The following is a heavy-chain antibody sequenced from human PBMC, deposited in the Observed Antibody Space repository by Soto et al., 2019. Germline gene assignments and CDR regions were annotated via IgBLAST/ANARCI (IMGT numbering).Heavy chain of an antibody. V-gene: IGHV4-4*02. CDR3: ARAGGYRDGQYSCYCGMDV. D-gene: IGHD5-18*01. J-gene: IGHJ6*02. Sequence: QVQLQESGPGLVKPSGTLSLTCAVSGGSISSSNWWSWVRQPPGKGLEWIGEIYHSGSTNYNPSLKRRVPISVDKSTNQFSLKLSSVTAADKAVYYCARAGGYRDGQYSCYCGMDVWGQGTTVTVSS. CDR2: IYHSGST. CDR1: GGSISSSNW.